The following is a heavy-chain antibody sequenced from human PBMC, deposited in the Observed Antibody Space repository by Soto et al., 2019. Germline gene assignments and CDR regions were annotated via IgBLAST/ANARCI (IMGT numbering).Heavy chain of an antibody. D-gene: IGHD3-10*01. V-gene: IGHV4-39*01. CDR3: ARLRKVWFEDLFYYSRAFDI. Sequence: PSETLSLTCAVSYGSISSSNYYWGWIRQHPDKGLEWIGNLYYRGTTYYNPSLKSRVTISADTSKNLFSLKLNSVTAADTAVYYCARLRKVWFEDLFYYSRAFDIWGQGTLVTVSS. J-gene: IGHJ3*02. CDR1: YGSISSSNYY. CDR2: LYYRGTT.